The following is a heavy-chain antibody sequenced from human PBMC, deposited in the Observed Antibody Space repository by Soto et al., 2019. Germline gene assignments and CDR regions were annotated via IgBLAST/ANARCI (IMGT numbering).Heavy chain of an antibody. CDR2: IWYDGSNK. CDR1: GFTFSSYG. D-gene: IGHD6-13*01. J-gene: IGHJ6*02. Sequence: PGGSLRLSCAASGFTFSSYGMHWVRQAPGRGLEWVAVIWYDGSNKYYADSVKGRFTISRDNSKNTLYLQMNSLRAEDTAVYYCARDLVRIAAAGTARDYYYGMDVWGQGTTVTVSS. V-gene: IGHV3-33*01. CDR3: ARDLVRIAAAGTARDYYYGMDV.